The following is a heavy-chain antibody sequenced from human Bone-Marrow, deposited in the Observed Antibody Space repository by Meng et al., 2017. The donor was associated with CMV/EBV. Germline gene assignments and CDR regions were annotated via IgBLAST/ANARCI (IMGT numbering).Heavy chain of an antibody. CDR1: GGSTSSFY. Sequence: QVQLQESCPGLVKPSETLSLTCTVSGGSTSSFYWSWIRQTPGKGLEWIGYIYYTGSTDYIPSLRGRVAISSDTSKTQLFLKLTSVTAKGTAVYYCATRHSATAHYFEHWGQGALVTVSS. D-gene: IGHD1-26*01. J-gene: IGHJ4*02. CDR2: IYYTGST. CDR3: ATRHSATAHYFEH. V-gene: IGHV4-59*01.